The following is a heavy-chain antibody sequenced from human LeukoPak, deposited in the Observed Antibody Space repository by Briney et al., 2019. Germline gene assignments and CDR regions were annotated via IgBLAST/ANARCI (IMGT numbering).Heavy chain of an antibody. CDR1: GFTVTSNW. CDR3: ATIFDL. V-gene: IGHV3-74*01. J-gene: IGHJ4*02. CDR2: IDDSGSGT. Sequence: PGGSLRLSRAASGFTVTSNWIHWVRQAPGKGLVWVSRIDDSGSGTSYADSVKGRFTISRDTAKNTVYLQMNSLRVDDTAVYYCATIFDLWGQGTLVTVSS.